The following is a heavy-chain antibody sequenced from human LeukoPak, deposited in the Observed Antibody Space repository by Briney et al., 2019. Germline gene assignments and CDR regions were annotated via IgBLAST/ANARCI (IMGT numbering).Heavy chain of an antibody. CDR1: GGSISSGSYY. CDR3: ARVSIVVPWYYYMDV. J-gene: IGHJ6*03. CDR2: IYTSGST. Sequence: KPSKTLSLTCTVSGGSISSGSYYWSWIRQPAGKGLEWIGRIYTSGSTNYNPSLKSRVTISVDTSKNQFSLKLSSVTAADTAVYYCARVSIVVPWYYYMDVWGKGTTVTVSS. D-gene: IGHD2-15*01. V-gene: IGHV4-61*02.